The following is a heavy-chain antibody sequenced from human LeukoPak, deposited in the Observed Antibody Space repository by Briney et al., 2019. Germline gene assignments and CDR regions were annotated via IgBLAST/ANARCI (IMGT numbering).Heavy chain of an antibody. J-gene: IGHJ4*02. CDR3: ARERRNYDFWSAPDY. CDR2: IYSCGST. CDR1: GFTVSSNY. Sequence: GGSLRLSCAASGFTVSSNYMSWVRQAPGKGLEWVSVIYSCGSTYYADSVKGRFTISRDNSKNTLYLQMNSLRAEDTAVYYCARERRNYDFWSAPDYWGQGTLVTVSS. V-gene: IGHV3-66*01. D-gene: IGHD3-3*01.